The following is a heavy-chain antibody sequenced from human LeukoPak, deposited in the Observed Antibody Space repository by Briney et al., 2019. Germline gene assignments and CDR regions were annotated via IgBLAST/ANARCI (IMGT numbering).Heavy chain of an antibody. Sequence: PGGSLRLSCAASGFTFSSYSMNWVRQAPGKGLEWMSYISSSSGTIYYADSVKGRFTISRDNAKNSLYLQMNSLRDEDTAVYYCATYLWFGSSQRFDYWGQGTLVTVSS. CDR1: GFTFSSYS. D-gene: IGHD3-10*01. CDR2: ISSSSGTI. J-gene: IGHJ4*02. CDR3: ATYLWFGSSQRFDY. V-gene: IGHV3-48*02.